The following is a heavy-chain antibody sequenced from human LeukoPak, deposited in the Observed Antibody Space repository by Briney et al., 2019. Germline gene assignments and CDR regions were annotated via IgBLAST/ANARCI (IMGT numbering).Heavy chain of an antibody. D-gene: IGHD3-22*01. Sequence: SETLSLTCTVSGGSISSYYWSWIRQPPGKGLEWIGSIYHSGSTYYNPSLKSRVTISVDTSKNQFSLKLSSVTAADTAVYYCARATYYYDSSGYFFDYWGQGTLVTVSS. CDR2: IYHSGST. CDR1: GGSISSYY. J-gene: IGHJ4*02. V-gene: IGHV4-38-2*02. CDR3: ARATYYYDSSGYFFDY.